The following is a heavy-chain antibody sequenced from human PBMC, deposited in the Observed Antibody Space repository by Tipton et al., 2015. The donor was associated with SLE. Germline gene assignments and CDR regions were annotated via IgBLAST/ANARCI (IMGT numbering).Heavy chain of an antibody. V-gene: IGHV4-34*01. J-gene: IGHJ4*02. D-gene: IGHD4/OR15-4a*01. CDR3: ARGGVLTPFDY. Sequence: TLSLTCAVYGGSFSGYYWSWIRQPPGKGLEWIGEINHSGSTNYNPSLKSRVTISVDTSKNQFSLKSSSVTAADMAVYYCARGGVLTPFDYWGQGTLVTVSS. CDR2: INHSGST. CDR1: GGSFSGYY.